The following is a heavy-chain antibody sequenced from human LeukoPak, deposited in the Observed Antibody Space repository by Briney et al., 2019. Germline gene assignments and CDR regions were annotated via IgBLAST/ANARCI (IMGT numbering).Heavy chain of an antibody. CDR1: GFTFSSYA. J-gene: IGHJ4*02. CDR2: ISYDGSKR. Sequence: GGSLRPSCAASGFTFSSYAMRWVRQAPGKGLEWVAAISYDGSKRYYADSVKGRFTISRDNSKNTVYLQMDSLRAEDTAVYYCASALWFGYLDYWGQGTLVTVSS. CDR3: ASALWFGYLDY. V-gene: IGHV3-30*04. D-gene: IGHD3-10*01.